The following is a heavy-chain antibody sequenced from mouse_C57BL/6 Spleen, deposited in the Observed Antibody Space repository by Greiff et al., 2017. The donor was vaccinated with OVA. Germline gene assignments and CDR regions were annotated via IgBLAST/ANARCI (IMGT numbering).Heavy chain of an antibody. CDR1: GYSITSGYY. CDR2: ISYDGSN. D-gene: IGHD1-1*01. CDR3: ARGDYYGSSYGAWFAY. V-gene: IGHV3-6*01. Sequence: EVHLVESGPGLVKPSQSLSLTCSVTGYSITSGYYWNWIRQFPGNKLEWMGYISYDGSNNYNPSLKNRISITRDTSKNQFFLKLNSVTTEDTATYYCARGDYYGSSYGAWFAYWGQGTLVTVSA. J-gene: IGHJ3*01.